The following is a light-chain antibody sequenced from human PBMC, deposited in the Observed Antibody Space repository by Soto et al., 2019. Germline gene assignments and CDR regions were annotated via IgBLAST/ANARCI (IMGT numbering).Light chain of an antibody. J-gene: IGLJ1*01. CDR3: SSYAGSDNLGV. CDR2: EVT. CDR1: SSDVGGYNY. V-gene: IGLV2-8*01. Sequence: QSALTQPPSASGSPGQSVTISCTGTSSDVGGYNYVSWYQQHPDKAPRLMIYEVTKRPSGVPDRFSGSKSGNTASLTVSGLQAEDEADYYCSSYAGSDNLGVFGTGTKV.